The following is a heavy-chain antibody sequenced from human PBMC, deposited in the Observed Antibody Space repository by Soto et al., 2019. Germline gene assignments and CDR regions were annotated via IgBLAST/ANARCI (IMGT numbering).Heavy chain of an antibody. Sequence: EVQLLESGGGFVQPGESLRLSCAASGFTFRLSAMSWVRQAPVRGLEWVSSISGGGGSTEYADSVKGRFTISRDNSKDTVHLQMNSLRAEDTAVYYCAKGPEYDILTGCDYWGQGALVTVSS. D-gene: IGHD3-9*01. V-gene: IGHV3-23*01. J-gene: IGHJ4*02. CDR1: GFTFRLSA. CDR3: AKGPEYDILTGCDY. CDR2: ISGGGGST.